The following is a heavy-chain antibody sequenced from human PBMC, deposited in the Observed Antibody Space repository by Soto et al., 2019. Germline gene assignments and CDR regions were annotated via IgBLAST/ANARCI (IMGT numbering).Heavy chain of an antibody. CDR3: ARRLSGYYNYFDP. CDR2: IIPIFGTA. CDR1: GYTFTAYY. D-gene: IGHD3-3*01. Sequence: SVKVSCKPYGYTFTAYYIHWVRQAPGQGLEWMGGIIPIFGTANYAQKFQGRVTITADESTSTAYMELSSLRSEDTAVYYCARRLSGYYNYFDPWGQGTLVTVSS. J-gene: IGHJ5*02. V-gene: IGHV1-69*13.